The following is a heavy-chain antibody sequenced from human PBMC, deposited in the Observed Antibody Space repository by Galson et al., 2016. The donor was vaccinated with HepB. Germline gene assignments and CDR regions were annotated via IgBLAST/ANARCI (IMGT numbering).Heavy chain of an antibody. V-gene: IGHV3-23*01. CDR1: GFTFSGYE. J-gene: IGHJ3*01. Sequence: SLRLSCAASGFTFSGYEMAWVRQTPAKGLEWVSTVGGGGGNPHYADSVKGRFTISRDNSKNTLYLQMNSLKVEDTAVYFCVKDRASRLSSRGWLVHDAFDLWGHGTTVIVSS. CDR3: VKDRASRLSSRGWLVHDAFDL. CDR2: VGGGGGNP. D-gene: IGHD6-19*01.